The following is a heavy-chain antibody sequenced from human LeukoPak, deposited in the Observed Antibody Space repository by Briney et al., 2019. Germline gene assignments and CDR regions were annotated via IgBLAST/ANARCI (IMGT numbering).Heavy chain of an antibody. Sequence: PGGSLRLSCAASGFTFSDYYMSWIRQAPGKGLEWVSYISSSGSTIYYADSVKGRFTISRDNAKNFLYLQMNSLRAEDTAVYFCAREQLLYYHASNDAFDVWGQGAKVTVSS. CDR3: AREQLLYYHASNDAFDV. V-gene: IGHV3-11*04. CDR1: GFTFSDYY. J-gene: IGHJ3*01. CDR2: ISSSGSTI. D-gene: IGHD1-26*01.